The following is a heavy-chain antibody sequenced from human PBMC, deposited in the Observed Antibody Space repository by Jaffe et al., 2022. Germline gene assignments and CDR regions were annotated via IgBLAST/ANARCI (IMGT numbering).Heavy chain of an antibody. CDR3: AKTYSSSWYIFDY. J-gene: IGHJ4*02. CDR2: VSGSGGST. Sequence: EVQLLESGGGLVQPGGSLRLSCAASGFTFSSYALSWVRQVPGKGLEWVSAVSGSGGSTYYADSVKGRFTISRDNSKNTLYVQMNSLRAEDTAVYYCAKTYSSSWYIFDYWGQGTLVTVSS. D-gene: IGHD6-13*01. CDR1: GFTFSSYA. V-gene: IGHV3-23*01.